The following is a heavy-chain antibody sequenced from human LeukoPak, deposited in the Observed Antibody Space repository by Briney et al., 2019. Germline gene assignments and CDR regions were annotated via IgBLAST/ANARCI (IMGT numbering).Heavy chain of an antibody. CDR3: ARVGIVVVVAATPMGAFDI. D-gene: IGHD2-15*01. V-gene: IGHV1-18*01. Sequence: ASVKVSCKASGGTFSSYAISWVRQAPGQGLEWMGWISAYNGNTNYAQKLQGRVTMTTDTSTSTAYMELRSLRSDDTAVYYCARVGIVVVVAATPMGAFDIWGQGTMVTVSS. J-gene: IGHJ3*02. CDR1: GGTFSSYA. CDR2: ISAYNGNT.